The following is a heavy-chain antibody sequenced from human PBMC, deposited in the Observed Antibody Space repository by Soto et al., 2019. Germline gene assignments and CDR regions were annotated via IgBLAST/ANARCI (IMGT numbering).Heavy chain of an antibody. CDR1: GGSISSYY. D-gene: IGHD4-17*01. CDR2: IYYSGGT. J-gene: IGHJ5*02. Sequence: SENLSLTCTVSGGSISSYYWSWIREPPGKGREWIGYIYYSGGTNYNPSLKSRVTISVDTSKNQCSLKLSAVTAADTAVYYCARAPHYGGNSDYWFDPWGQGTLVTVSS. V-gene: IGHV4-59*01. CDR3: ARAPHYGGNSDYWFDP.